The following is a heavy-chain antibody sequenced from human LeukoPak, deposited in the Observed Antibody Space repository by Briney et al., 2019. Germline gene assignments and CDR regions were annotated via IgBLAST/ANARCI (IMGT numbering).Heavy chain of an antibody. J-gene: IGHJ6*02. CDR1: GGSIGSYY. CDR2: IYYSGST. CDR3: ARDVSVGYSGSSPLYYYYYYGMDV. Sequence: PSETLSLTCTVSGGSIGSYYWSWIRQPPGKGLEWIGYIYYSGSTYYNPSLKSRVTISVDTSKNQFSLKLSSVTAADTAVYYCARDVSVGYSGSSPLYYYYYYGMDVWGQGTTVTVSS. D-gene: IGHD1-26*01. V-gene: IGHV4-59*06.